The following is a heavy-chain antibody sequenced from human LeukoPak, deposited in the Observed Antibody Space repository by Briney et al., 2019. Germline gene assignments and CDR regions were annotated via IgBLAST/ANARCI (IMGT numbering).Heavy chain of an antibody. J-gene: IGHJ6*03. V-gene: IGHV4-61*02. Sequence: SETLSLTCSVSGGSITTGSYYWSWIRQPAGKGLEWIGRIYTRGSTNYNPSLKSRVTMSVDTSKNQFSLKLSSVTAADTAVYYCARDPGDYYYMDVWGKGTTVTVSS. CDR3: ARDPGDYYYMDV. CDR2: IYTRGST. CDR1: GGSITTGSYY.